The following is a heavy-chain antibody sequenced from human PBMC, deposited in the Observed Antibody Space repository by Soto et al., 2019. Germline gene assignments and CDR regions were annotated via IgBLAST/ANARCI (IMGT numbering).Heavy chain of an antibody. CDR3: ARSVYSGYDVERDYYYGMDV. V-gene: IGHV3-30-3*01. J-gene: IGHJ6*02. D-gene: IGHD5-12*01. CDR1: GFTFSSYA. CDR2: ISYDGSNK. Sequence: QVQLVESRGGVVQPGRSLRLSCAASGFTFSSYAMHWVRQAPGKGLEWVAVISYDGSNKYYADSVKGRFTISRDNSKNTLYLQMNSLRAEDTAVYYCARSVYSGYDVERDYYYGMDVWSQGTTVTVSS.